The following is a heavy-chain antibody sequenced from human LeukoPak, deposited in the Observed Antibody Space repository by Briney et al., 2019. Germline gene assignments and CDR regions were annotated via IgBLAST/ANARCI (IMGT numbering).Heavy chain of an antibody. CDR3: VRGYYYHYMDV. CDR2: IKQDGSEK. V-gene: IGHV3-7*01. Sequence: GGSLGLSCAASGFTFNNYWMNWVRQAPGKGLEWVANIKQDGSEKYYVDSVKGRFTISRDNAKNSLYLQMNALRTDDTAVYYCVRGYYYHYMDVWGKGTTVTVSS. J-gene: IGHJ6*03. CDR1: GFTFNNYW.